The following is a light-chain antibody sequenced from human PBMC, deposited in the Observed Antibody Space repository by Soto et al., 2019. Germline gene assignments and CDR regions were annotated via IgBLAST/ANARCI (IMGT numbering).Light chain of an antibody. Sequence: EIVMTQSPATLSVSPGERVTLSCRASQSVSSNSAWYQQKPGQAPRLLIYDASTRATGIPARFSGSGSGTEFTLTISSLQSEDFAVYYCQQYNNWPALTFGGGTKVEIK. CDR1: QSVSSN. J-gene: IGKJ4*01. V-gene: IGKV3-15*01. CDR2: DAS. CDR3: QQYNNWPALT.